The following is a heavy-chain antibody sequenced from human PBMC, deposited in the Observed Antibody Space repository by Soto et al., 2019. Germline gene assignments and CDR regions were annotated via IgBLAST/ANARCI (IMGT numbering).Heavy chain of an antibody. CDR3: TKDRYSTSPYHMDV. J-gene: IGHJ6*03. CDR1: GFSFDDYA. Sequence: EVQLVESGGGLAQPGRSLRLSCAASGFSFDDYAMHWVRQVPGKGLEWVSRISWNSGSIFYVESVKGRFTISRDNAKSSIYLQMNGLRVEDKALYYCTKDRYSTSPYHMDVWGKGTTVIVSS. D-gene: IGHD1-26*01. V-gene: IGHV3-9*01. CDR2: ISWNSGSI.